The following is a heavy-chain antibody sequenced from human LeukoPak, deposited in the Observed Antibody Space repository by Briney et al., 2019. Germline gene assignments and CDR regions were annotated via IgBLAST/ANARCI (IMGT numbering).Heavy chain of an antibody. Sequence: GGSLRLSCAASGYTFSSYAMHWVRQAPGKGLEWVAVISYDGSNKYYADSVKGRFTISRDNSKNTLYLQMNSLRAEDTAVYYCARVTLTFGELLFGMDVWGQGTTVTVSS. CDR2: ISYDGSNK. J-gene: IGHJ6*02. CDR3: ARVTLTFGELLFGMDV. D-gene: IGHD3-10*01. CDR1: GYTFSSYA. V-gene: IGHV3-30-3*01.